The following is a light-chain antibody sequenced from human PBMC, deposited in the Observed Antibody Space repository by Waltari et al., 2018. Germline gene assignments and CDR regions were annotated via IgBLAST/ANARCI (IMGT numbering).Light chain of an antibody. J-gene: IGLJ3*02. CDR2: KDI. CDR3: QSVDSGETFGV. CDR1: ALPKQF. V-gene: IGLV3-25*03. Sequence: SYELTQPPSVSVSPGQTARITCSGDALPKQFAYWYQQKPGQAPVMVIYKDIERPSGIPERFSGSTSGTLVTLTISGVQAEDEADYYCQSVDSGETFGVFGGGTKLTVL.